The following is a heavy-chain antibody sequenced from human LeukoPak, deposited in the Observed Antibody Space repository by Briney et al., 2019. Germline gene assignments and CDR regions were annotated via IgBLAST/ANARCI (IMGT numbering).Heavy chain of an antibody. CDR1: GGSISSYY. V-gene: IGHV4-59*01. CDR3: ARDSYPNDAFDI. CDR2: TYYSGGT. Sequence: SETLSLTCTVSGGSISSYYWSWIRQPPGKGLEWVGYTYYSGGTTYNRSLKSRVTISVATPKNQFSLKLSSLTAADTAVYYCARDSYPNDAFDIWGQGTMVTVSS. J-gene: IGHJ3*02.